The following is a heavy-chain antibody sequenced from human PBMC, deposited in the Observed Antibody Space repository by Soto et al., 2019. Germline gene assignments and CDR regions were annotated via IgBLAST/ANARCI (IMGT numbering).Heavy chain of an antibody. V-gene: IGHV4-38-2*02. Sequence: PSETLSLTCAASGYSISSGYYWGWIRQPPGKGLEWIGSIYHSGSTYYNPSLKSRVTISVDTSKNQFSLKLSSVTAADTAVYYCARDRPYSSSWYSKDYFDYWGQGTLVTVSS. CDR1: GYSISSGYY. CDR2: IYHSGST. CDR3: ARDRPYSSSWYSKDYFDY. J-gene: IGHJ4*02. D-gene: IGHD6-13*01.